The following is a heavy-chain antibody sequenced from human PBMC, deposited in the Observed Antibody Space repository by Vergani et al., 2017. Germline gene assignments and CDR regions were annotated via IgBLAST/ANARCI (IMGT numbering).Heavy chain of an antibody. CDR2: IYYSGST. CDR1: GGSISSSSYY. Sequence: QLQLQESGPGLVKPSETLSLTCTVSGGSISSSSYYWGWIRQPPGKGLEWIGSIYYSGSTYYNPSLKSRVTISVDTSKNQFSLKLSSVTAADTAVYYCARGWAAAGLYYYYYGMDVWGKGTTVTVSS. D-gene: IGHD6-13*01. V-gene: IGHV4-39*07. J-gene: IGHJ6*04. CDR3: ARGWAAAGLYYYYYGMDV.